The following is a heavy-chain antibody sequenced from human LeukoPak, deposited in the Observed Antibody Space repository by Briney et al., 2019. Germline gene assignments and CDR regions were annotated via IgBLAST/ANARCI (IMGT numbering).Heavy chain of an antibody. CDR1: GDSITNDNW. J-gene: IGHJ5*02. V-gene: IGHV4-4*02. Sequence: SETLSLTCTVSGDSITNDNWWSWVRQPPGKGLVWIGEIYHSGGTNYNPSLKSRVTISVDKSKNQFSLNVNSLTAADTAVYYCARAMNRSGDYLGFDPWGLGIVVTVSS. D-gene: IGHD3-3*01. CDR2: IYHSGGT. CDR3: ARAMNRSGDYLGFDP.